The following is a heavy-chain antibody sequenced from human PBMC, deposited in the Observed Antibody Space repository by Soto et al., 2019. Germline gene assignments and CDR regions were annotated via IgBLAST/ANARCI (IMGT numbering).Heavy chain of an antibody. J-gene: IGHJ6*02. CDR3: ASGWSTTVTPSDMDV. V-gene: IGHV1-2*02. CDR1: GYTFTGYY. Sequence: ASVKVSCKASGYTFTGYYRHWLRQAPGQGLEWMGWINPNSGGTNYAQKFQGRVTMTRDTSISTAYMELSRLRSDDTAVYYCASGWSTTVTPSDMDVWGQGTTVTVSS. CDR2: INPNSGGT. D-gene: IGHD4-17*01.